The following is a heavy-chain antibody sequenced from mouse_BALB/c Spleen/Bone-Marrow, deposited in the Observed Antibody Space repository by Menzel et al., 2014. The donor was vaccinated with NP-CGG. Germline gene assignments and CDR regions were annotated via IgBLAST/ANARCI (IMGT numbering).Heavy chain of an antibody. Sequence: EVKVVDSGGGLAQPGGSLKLSCAAPGFTFXSYGMSWVRQTPDKRLEMIATINVNGDTTYHPDSVKGRFTISRDNVKNTLYLQMSSLKSEDTAMYYCARGYDYSSWFAYWGQGTLVTVSA. CDR1: GFTFXSYG. D-gene: IGHD2-4*01. CDR3: ARGYDYSSWFAY. J-gene: IGHJ3*01. V-gene: IGHV5-6-3*01. CDR2: INVNGDTT.